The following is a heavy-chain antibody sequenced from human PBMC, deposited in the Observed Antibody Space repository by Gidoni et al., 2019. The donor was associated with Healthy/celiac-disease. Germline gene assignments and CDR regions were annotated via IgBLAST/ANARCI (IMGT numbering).Heavy chain of an antibody. J-gene: IGHJ6*02. Sequence: QVQLVESGGGLVKPGGSLRLSCAASGFTFSDYYMSWIRQAPGKGLEWVSYISSSGSTIYYADSVKGRFTIARDNAKNSLYLQMNSLRAEDTAVYYCARERRGYDYIWGSYRYDYYYGMDVWGQGTTVTVSS. V-gene: IGHV3-11*01. CDR2: ISSSGSTI. CDR3: ARERRGYDYIWGSYRYDYYYGMDV. D-gene: IGHD3-16*02. CDR1: GFTFSDYY.